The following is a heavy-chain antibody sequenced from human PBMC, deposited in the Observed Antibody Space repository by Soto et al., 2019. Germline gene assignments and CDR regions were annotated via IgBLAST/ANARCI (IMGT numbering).Heavy chain of an antibody. CDR1: GYTFTSYD. V-gene: IGHV1-8*01. D-gene: IGHD5-12*01. CDR2: MNPNSGNT. J-gene: IGHJ4*02. CDR3: AKDRYSGYDSVFDY. Sequence: ASVKVSCKASGYTFTSYDINWVREATGQGLEWMGWMNPNSGNTGYAQKFQGRVTMTRNTSISTAYMELSSLRSEDTAVYYCAKDRYSGYDSVFDYWGQGTLVTVSS.